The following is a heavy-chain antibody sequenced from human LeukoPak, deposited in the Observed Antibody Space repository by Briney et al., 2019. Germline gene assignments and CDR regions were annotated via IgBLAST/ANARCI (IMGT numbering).Heavy chain of an antibody. CDR2: IIPFFGTA. D-gene: IGHD2-2*01. J-gene: IGHJ4*02. CDR1: GGTFSSYA. V-gene: IGHV1-69*01. Sequence: GSAVNVSCKASGGTFSSYAISWLGQAPGQGLGWMGGIIPFFGTANYAQKFQGRVTITADESTSTAYVELSSLRSEDTAVYYCVSYAGPDIVVVPAAFTRTNYWGQGTLVTVSS. CDR3: VSYAGPDIVVVPAAFTRTNY.